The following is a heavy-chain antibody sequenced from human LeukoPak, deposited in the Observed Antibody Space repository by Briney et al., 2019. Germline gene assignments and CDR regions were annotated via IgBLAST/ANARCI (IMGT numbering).Heavy chain of an antibody. Sequence: GGSLRLSCAASGFTFGLYAINWVRQAPGKGLEWISYIGPSGSNIYYADSVKGRFTISRDNVKDSLYLQMNSLRAEDTALYYCAKGKGLYSSSWYDWFDPWGQGTLVTVSS. CDR1: GFTFGLYA. CDR2: IGPSGSNI. D-gene: IGHD6-13*01. V-gene: IGHV3-48*01. J-gene: IGHJ5*02. CDR3: AKGKGLYSSSWYDWFDP.